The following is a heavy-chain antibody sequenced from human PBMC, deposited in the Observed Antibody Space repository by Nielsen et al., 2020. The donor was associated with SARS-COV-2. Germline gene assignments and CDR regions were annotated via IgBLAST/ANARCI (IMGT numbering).Heavy chain of an antibody. CDR1: GYTFTGYY. J-gene: IGHJ5*02. V-gene: IGHV1-46*01. CDR2: INPSGGST. Sequence: ASVKVSCKASGYTFTGYYMHWVRQAPGQGLEWMGIINPSGGSTSYAQKFQGRVTMTRDTSTSTVYMELSSLRSEDTAVYYCAREAGYCSSTSCYTGANWYDPWGQGTLVTVSS. D-gene: IGHD2-2*02. CDR3: AREAGYCSSTSCYTGANWYDP.